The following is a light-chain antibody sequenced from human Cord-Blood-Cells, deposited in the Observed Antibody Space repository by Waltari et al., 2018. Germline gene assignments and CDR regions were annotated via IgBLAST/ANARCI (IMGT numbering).Light chain of an antibody. Sequence: EIQITQTPSSMTTYVGNRVTITCRASQSISSYLNWYHQKPGKAPKLLIYAASSLQSGVPSRFSGSGSGTDFTLTISSLQPEDFATYYCQQSYSTPYTFGQGTKLEIK. CDR2: AAS. V-gene: IGKV1-39*01. CDR1: QSISSY. J-gene: IGKJ2*01. CDR3: QQSYSTPYT.